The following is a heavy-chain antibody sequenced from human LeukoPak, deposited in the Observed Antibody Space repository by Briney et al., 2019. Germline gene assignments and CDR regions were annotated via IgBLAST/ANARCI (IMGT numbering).Heavy chain of an antibody. CDR1: GGSISSGGYY. V-gene: IGHV4-30-2*01. J-gene: IGHJ5*02. Sequence: SQTPSLTCTVSGGSISSGGYYWSWIRQPPGKGLEWIGEINHSGSTNYNPSLKSRVTISVDTSKNQFSLKLSSVTAADTAVYYCARDGQAVAGITPVVNWFDPWGQGTLVTVSS. D-gene: IGHD6-19*01. CDR3: ARDGQAVAGITPVVNWFDP. CDR2: INHSGST.